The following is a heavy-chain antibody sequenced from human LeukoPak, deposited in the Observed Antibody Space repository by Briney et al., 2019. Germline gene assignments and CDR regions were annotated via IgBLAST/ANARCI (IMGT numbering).Heavy chain of an antibody. CDR3: AKTTVVKGERYHYYYYMDV. J-gene: IGHJ6*03. D-gene: IGHD4-23*01. Sequence: GGSLRLSCAASGFTFSRFGMTWVRQAPGKGLEWVSAVSGSGDNTFYADSVKGRFTISRDNSKNMLDLQMNSLRAEDTAVYYCAKTTVVKGERYHYYYYMDVWGKGTTVTISS. CDR2: VSGSGDNT. V-gene: IGHV3-23*01. CDR1: GFTFSRFG.